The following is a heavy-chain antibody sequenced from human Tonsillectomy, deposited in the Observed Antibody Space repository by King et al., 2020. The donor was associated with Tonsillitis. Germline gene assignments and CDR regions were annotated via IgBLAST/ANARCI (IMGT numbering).Heavy chain of an antibody. CDR1: GGSVSSSSYY. CDR3: ATRDRYYDSSGYYSFNGY. J-gene: IGHJ4*02. Sequence: QLQESGPXLVKPSETLSLTCSVSGGSVSSSSYYWGWIRQPPGKGLEWIGTIYYSGSTNYNPSLKTRVTISVDTSKNQFSLKLSSVTAADTAVYYCATRDRYYDSSGYYSFNGYWGQGTLVTVSS. D-gene: IGHD3-22*01. V-gene: IGHV4-39*07. CDR2: IYYSGST.